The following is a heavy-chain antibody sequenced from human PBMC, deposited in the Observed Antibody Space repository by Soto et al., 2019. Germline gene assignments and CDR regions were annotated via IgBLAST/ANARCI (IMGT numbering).Heavy chain of an antibody. D-gene: IGHD5-12*01. CDR2: IKQDGSEK. J-gene: IGHJ4*02. V-gene: IGHV3-7*05. CDR3: ARDSEHGWDIVATRPRVFDY. CDR1: GFTFSSYW. Sequence: PGGSLRLSCAASGFTFSSYWMSWVRQAPGKGLEWVANIKQDGSEKYYVDSVKGRFTISRDNAKNSLYLQMNSLRAEDTAVYYCARDSEHGWDIVATRPRVFDYWGQGTLVTVSS.